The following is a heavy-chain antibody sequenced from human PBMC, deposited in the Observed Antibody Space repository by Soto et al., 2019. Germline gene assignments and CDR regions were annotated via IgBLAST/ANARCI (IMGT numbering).Heavy chain of an antibody. CDR3: ARTQIAVADYYFDY. Sequence: ASVKVSCKASGYTFTSYGISWVRQAPGQGLEWMGWISAYNGNTNYAQKLQGRVTMTTDTSTSTAYMELRSLRSDDTAVYYCARTQIAVADYYFDYWGQGTLVTVSS. V-gene: IGHV1-18*01. D-gene: IGHD6-19*01. J-gene: IGHJ4*02. CDR1: GYTFTSYG. CDR2: ISAYNGNT.